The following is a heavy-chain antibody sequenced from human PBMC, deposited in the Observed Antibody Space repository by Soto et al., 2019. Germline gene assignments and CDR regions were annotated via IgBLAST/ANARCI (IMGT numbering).Heavy chain of an antibody. CDR2: ISPSGVTI. CDR1: TSTFSRYG. J-gene: IGHJ4*02. D-gene: IGHD4-17*01. V-gene: IGHV3-48*02. Sequence: EVLLVESVGGLVQSGGSLRLSCAASTSTFSRYGMNWVRQAPGKGLEWISFISPSGVTIYYADSVRGRFTISRANAKNSLFLQMNTLRDDDTAVEYCGRGGTTVATIGDHWGQGTLVTVSS. CDR3: GRGGTTVATIGDH.